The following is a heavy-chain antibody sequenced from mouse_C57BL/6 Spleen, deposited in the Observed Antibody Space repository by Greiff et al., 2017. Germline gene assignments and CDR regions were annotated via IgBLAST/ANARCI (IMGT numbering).Heavy chain of an antibody. Sequence: EVKLVESGPELVKPGASVKIPCKASGYTFTDYNMDWVKQSHGKSLEWIGDINPNNGGTIYNQKFKGKATLTVDKSSSTAYMELRSLTSEDNAVYYCARRDDGYPFAYWGQGTLVTVSA. CDR2: INPNNGGT. D-gene: IGHD2-3*01. J-gene: IGHJ3*01. CDR1: GYTFTDYN. CDR3: ARRDDGYPFAY. V-gene: IGHV1-18*01.